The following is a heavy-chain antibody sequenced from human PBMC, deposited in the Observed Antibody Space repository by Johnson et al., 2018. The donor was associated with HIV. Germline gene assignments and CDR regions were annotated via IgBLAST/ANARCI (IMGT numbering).Heavy chain of an antibody. CDR1: GFTFSSYA. CDR3: ARDQVDRGGAFDI. V-gene: IGHV3-30*14. CDR2: ISHDGRNQ. J-gene: IGHJ3*02. D-gene: IGHD5-12*01. Sequence: QVQLVESGGGAVRPGRSLRLSCEASGFTFSSYAMHWVRQAPGKGLEWVAVISHDGRNQKYADSVKGRFTISRDNSKKTLFLQMNSLRPEDTALYYCARDQVDRGGAFDIWGQGTMVTVSS.